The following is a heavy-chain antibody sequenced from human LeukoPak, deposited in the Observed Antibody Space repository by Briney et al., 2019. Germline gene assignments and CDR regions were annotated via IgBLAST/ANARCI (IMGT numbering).Heavy chain of an antibody. V-gene: IGHV4-31*03. Sequence: SETLSLTCTVSGGSISSGGYYWSWIRQHPGKGLEWIGYIYYSGSTYYNPSLKSRVTISVDTSKNQFSLKLSSVTAADTAVYYSARSLGKKYSSSWYYFDYWGQGTLVTVSS. CDR3: ARSLGKKYSSSWYYFDY. CDR1: GGSISSGGYY. CDR2: IYYSGST. D-gene: IGHD6-13*01. J-gene: IGHJ4*02.